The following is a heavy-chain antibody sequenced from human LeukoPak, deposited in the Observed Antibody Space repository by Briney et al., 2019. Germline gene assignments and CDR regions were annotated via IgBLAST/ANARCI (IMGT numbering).Heavy chain of an antibody. CDR3: ARDQGSYSSGWYNYYYYYMDV. J-gene: IGHJ6*03. V-gene: IGHV4-59*12. D-gene: IGHD6-19*01. CDR1: GGSISSYY. CDR2: MYYSGTT. Sequence: SETLSLTCTVSGGSISSYYWSWLRQPPGKGLEWIGYMYYSGTTKYNPSLKSRVTISGDTSENQFSLKLSSVTAADTAVYYCARDQGSYSSGWYNYYYYYMDVWGKGTTVTVSS.